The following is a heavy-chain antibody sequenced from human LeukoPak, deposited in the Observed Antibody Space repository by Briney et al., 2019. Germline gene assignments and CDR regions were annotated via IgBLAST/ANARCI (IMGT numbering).Heavy chain of an antibody. D-gene: IGHD3-10*01. J-gene: IGHJ4*02. V-gene: IGHV4-34*01. CDR2: INHSGST. CDR3: ARVGLRYYGSGRGPFDY. CDR1: GGSFSGYY. Sequence: PSETLSLTCAVYGGSFSGYYWSWIRQPPGKGLEWSGEINHSGSTNLNPSLKSRVTISGDTSKNQFSLKLSSVTAADTAVYYCARVGLRYYGSGRGPFDYWGQGTLVTVSS.